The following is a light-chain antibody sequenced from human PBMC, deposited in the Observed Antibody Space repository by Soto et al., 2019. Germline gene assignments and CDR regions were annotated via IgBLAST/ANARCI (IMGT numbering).Light chain of an antibody. V-gene: IGKV1-5*01. CDR2: DVS. CDR1: QDIRNW. Sequence: DFQMAQSPSTLSASIGDKDTITCRASQDIRNWLAWYQQKPGKAPKLLIYDVSSLESGVPPRFSRSGSGTDFTLTISGLQPDDFATYYCQQYDSYWTFGQGTKVDIK. CDR3: QQYDSYWT. J-gene: IGKJ1*01.